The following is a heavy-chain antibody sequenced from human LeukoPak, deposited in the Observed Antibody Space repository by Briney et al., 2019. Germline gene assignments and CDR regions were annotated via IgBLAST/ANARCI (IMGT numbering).Heavy chain of an antibody. Sequence: SETLSLTCTVSGGSISSYYWSWIRQPPGKGLEWIGYIYYSGSTNYNPSLKSRVTISVDTSKNQFSLKLSSVTAADTAVYYCARQGGWVGSGSYPSWFDPWGQGTLVTVSS. J-gene: IGHJ5*02. CDR2: IYYSGST. D-gene: IGHD3-10*01. V-gene: IGHV4-59*08. CDR1: GGSISSYY. CDR3: ARQGGWVGSGSYPSWFDP.